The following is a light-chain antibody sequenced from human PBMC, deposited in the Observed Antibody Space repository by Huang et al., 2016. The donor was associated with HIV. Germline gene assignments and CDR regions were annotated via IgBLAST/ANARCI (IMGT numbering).Light chain of an antibody. V-gene: IGKV3-11*01. CDR2: DAS. Sequence: IVLTQSLATLSWYLGERVTLSCRASQRITNHLAWYQQRPGQPPRLRIYDASTRVAGVPARFSGSGSGTDFTLTISSLEPEDFALYYCQQHDSWLTFGGGTRVEV. CDR3: QQHDSWLT. CDR1: QRITNH. J-gene: IGKJ4*01.